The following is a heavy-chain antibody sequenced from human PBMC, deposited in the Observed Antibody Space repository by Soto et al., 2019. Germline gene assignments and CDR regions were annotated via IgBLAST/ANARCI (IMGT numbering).Heavy chain of an antibody. CDR3: AKEISRNSGSSTG. Sequence: GGSLRLSCAASGFTFSTYSMYWVRQAPGKGLEWVSTLVGGGGSANYADSVKGRFAISRDNSKDTLYLQMNSLRAEDTALYYCAKEISRNSGSSTGWGQGTPVTVSS. D-gene: IGHD1-26*01. CDR1: GFTFSTYS. J-gene: IGHJ4*02. V-gene: IGHV3-23*01. CDR2: LVGGGGSA.